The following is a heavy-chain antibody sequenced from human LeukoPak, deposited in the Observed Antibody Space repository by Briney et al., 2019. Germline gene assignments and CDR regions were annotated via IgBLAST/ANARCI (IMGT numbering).Heavy chain of an antibody. CDR3: ARGPTYCSSSSCLQGE. CDR1: GGSFSGYY. CDR2: INHSGST. V-gene: IGHV4-34*01. D-gene: IGHD2-15*01. Sequence: SETLSLTCAVYGGSFSGYYWSWIRQPPGKGLEWIGEINHSGSTNYNPSLKSRVTISVDTSKNQFSLKLSSVTAADTAVYYCARGPTYCSSSSCLQGEWGQGTLVTVSS. J-gene: IGHJ4*02.